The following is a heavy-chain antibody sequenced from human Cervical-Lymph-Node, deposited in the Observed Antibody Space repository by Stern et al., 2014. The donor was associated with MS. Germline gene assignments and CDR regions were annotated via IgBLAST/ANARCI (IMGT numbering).Heavy chain of an antibody. J-gene: IGHJ4*02. D-gene: IGHD1-1*01. CDR3: ARHVATGMGRLDYFDY. Sequence: VQLVQSGAEVKKPGESLKISCKGSGYSFTSYWIGWVRQMPGKSLEWMGIIYPGDSDTRYSPSFQGQVTISADKSISTAYLQWSSLKASDTAMYYCARHVATGMGRLDYFDYWGQGTLVTVSS. V-gene: IGHV5-51*01. CDR2: IYPGDSDT. CDR1: GYSFTSYW.